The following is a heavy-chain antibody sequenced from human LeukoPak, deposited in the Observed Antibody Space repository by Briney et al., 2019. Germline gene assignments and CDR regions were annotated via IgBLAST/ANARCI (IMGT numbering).Heavy chain of an antibody. Sequence: GGSLRLSCAASGFTVSSNYMSWVRQAPGKGLEWVSVIYSGGSTYYADSVKGRFTISRDNSKNTLYLQMNSLRAEDTAVYYCARGSGGNSPFYYYYYYYMDVWGKGTTVTVSS. D-gene: IGHD4-23*01. CDR2: IYSGGST. CDR1: GFTVSSNY. V-gene: IGHV3-53*01. CDR3: ARGSGGNSPFYYYYYYYMDV. J-gene: IGHJ6*03.